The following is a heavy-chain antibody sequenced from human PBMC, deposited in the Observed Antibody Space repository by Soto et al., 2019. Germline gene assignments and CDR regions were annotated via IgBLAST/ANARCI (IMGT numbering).Heavy chain of an antibody. Sequence: ASETLSLTCTVSGGSISSYYWSWIRQPPGKGLEWIGYIYYSGSTNYNPSLKSRVTISVDTSKNQFSLKLSSVTAADTAVYYCARMVWYYYGMDVWGHGPTVIVSS. CDR3: ARMVWYYYGMDV. V-gene: IGHV4-59*01. CDR2: IYYSGST. CDR1: GGSISSYY. D-gene: IGHD3-10*01. J-gene: IGHJ6*02.